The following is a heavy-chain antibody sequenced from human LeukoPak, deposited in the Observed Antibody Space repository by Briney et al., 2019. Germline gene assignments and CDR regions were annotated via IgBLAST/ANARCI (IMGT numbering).Heavy chain of an antibody. D-gene: IGHD6-13*01. V-gene: IGHV3-30*07. CDR1: GFTFNTYA. Sequence: GRSLRLSCAASGFTFNTYAMHWVRQDPGKGLEWVAVIWYDGSKKYYADSVKGRSTISRDNSKNTLYLEMNSLRAEDTAVYYCARNISYNSLDYWGQGTLVTVSS. CDR2: IWYDGSKK. CDR3: ARNISYNSLDY. J-gene: IGHJ4*02.